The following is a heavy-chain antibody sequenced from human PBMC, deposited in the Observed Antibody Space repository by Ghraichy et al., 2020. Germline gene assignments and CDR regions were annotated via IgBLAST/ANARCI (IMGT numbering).Heavy chain of an antibody. Sequence: GGSLRLSCAASGFTFSSYSMNWVRQAPGKGLEWVSSISSSSSYIYYADSVKGRFTISRDNAKNSLYLQMNSLRAEDTAVYYCAREIAFYDSSGYYIDYWDDWGQGTLVTVSS. CDR2: ISSSSSYI. J-gene: IGHJ4*02. CDR3: AREIAFYDSSGYYIDYWDD. V-gene: IGHV3-21*01. CDR1: GFTFSSYS. D-gene: IGHD3-22*01.